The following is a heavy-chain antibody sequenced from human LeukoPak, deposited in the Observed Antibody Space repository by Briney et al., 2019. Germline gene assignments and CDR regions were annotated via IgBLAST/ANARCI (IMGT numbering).Heavy chain of an antibody. CDR2: IKQDGSEK. J-gene: IGHJ4*02. CDR3: ARDPFVQLERLFFYLDY. V-gene: IGHV3-7*03. CDR1: GFTVSSYW. Sequence: GGSLRLSCAASGFTVSSYWMSWVRQAPGKGLEWVANIKQDGSEKYYVDSVKGRFTISRDNAKHSLYLQMNSLRAEDTAIYYCARDPFVQLERLFFYLDYWGQGTLVTVSS. D-gene: IGHD1-1*01.